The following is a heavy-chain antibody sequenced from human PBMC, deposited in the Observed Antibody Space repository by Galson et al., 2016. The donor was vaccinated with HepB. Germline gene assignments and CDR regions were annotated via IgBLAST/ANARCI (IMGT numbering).Heavy chain of an antibody. CDR2: IDGGTRGSA. J-gene: IGHJ5*01. V-gene: IGHV3-23*01. Sequence: SLRLSCAASGFIFNNFAMNWVRQAPGKGLEWVSAIDGGTRGSAYYADSVKGRFTVSRDRSTLYLQMNSLRTDDTAVYHCAKDGVAANGAWDWFDPWGQGTLVTVSS. D-gene: IGHD2-15*01. CDR1: GFIFNNFA. CDR3: AKDGVAANGAWDWFDP.